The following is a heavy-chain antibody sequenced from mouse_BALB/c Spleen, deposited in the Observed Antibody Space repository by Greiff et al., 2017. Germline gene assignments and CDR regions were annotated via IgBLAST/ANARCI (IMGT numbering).Heavy chain of an antibody. Sequence: EVKLMESGGGLVKPGGSLKLSCAASGFTFSSYTMSWVRQTPEKRLEWVATISSGGSYTYYPDTVKGRFTISRDNAKNTLYLQMSSLKSEDTAMYYCARGSGYWFAYWGQGTLVTVSA. CDR2: ISSGGSYT. CDR3: ARGSGYWFAY. CDR1: GFTFSSYT. J-gene: IGHJ3*01. V-gene: IGHV5-6-4*01. D-gene: IGHD3-1*01.